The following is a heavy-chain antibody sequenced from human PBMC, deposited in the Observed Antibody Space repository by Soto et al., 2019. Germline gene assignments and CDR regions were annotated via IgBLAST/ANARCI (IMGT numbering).Heavy chain of an antibody. CDR2: IWSDGSNK. V-gene: IGHV3-33*01. Sequence: QVQLVESGGGVVQPGRSLRLSCAASGFTFSSYGMHWVRQAPGKGLEWVAVIWSDGSNKYYAYSVKGRFTISRDNSKNTLYRQMSSRRAEDTAVYYWARGRGGEWLVRRGMDVWGQGTTVTVSS. J-gene: IGHJ6*02. CDR1: GFTFSSYG. CDR3: ARGRGGEWLVRRGMDV. D-gene: IGHD3-3*01.